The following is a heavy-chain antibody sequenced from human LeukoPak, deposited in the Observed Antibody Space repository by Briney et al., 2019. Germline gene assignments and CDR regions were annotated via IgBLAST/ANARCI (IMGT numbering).Heavy chain of an antibody. D-gene: IGHD3-3*01. CDR1: GFTFSSYA. CDR3: AKHRPRVVIGKYYFDY. CDR2: ISSNGGST. V-gene: IGHV3-64*01. Sequence: PGGSLRLSCAASGFTFSSYAMHWVRQAPGKGLEYVSAISSNGGSTYYANSVKGRFTISRDNSKNTLYLQMGSLRAEDTAVYYCAKHRPRVVIGKYYFDYWGQGTLVTVSS. J-gene: IGHJ4*02.